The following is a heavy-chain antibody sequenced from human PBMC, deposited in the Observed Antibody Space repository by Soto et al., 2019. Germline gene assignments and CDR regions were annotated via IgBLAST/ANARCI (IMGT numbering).Heavy chain of an antibody. J-gene: IGHJ5*02. CDR2: IYYSGST. D-gene: IGHD6-13*01. V-gene: IGHV4-59*08. CDR3: ARYGGIIAGGEFDP. CDR1: GGSISSYY. Sequence: ASETLSLTCTVSGGSISSYYWSWIRQPPGKGLEWIGYIYYSGSTNYNPSLKSRVTISVDTSKNQFSLKLSSVTAADTAVYYCARYGGIIAGGEFDPWGQGTLVTVSS.